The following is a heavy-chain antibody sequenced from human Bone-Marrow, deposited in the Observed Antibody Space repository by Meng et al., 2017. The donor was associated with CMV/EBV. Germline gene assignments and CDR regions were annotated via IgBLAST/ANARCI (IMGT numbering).Heavy chain of an antibody. D-gene: IGHD3-3*01. CDR2: ISWNSGSI. J-gene: IGHJ6*02. CDR1: GFTFDDYA. V-gene: IGHV3-9*03. Sequence: SLKISCAASGFTFDDYAMHWVRQAPGKGLEWVSGISWNSGSIGYADSVKGRFTISRDNAKNSLYLQMNSLRAEDMALYYCAKDIGHDFPLSYGMDVWGQGNTVTVSS. CDR3: AKDIGHDFPLSYGMDV.